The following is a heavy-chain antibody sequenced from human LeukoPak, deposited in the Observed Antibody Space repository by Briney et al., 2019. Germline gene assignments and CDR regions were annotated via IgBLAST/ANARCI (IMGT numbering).Heavy chain of an antibody. J-gene: IGHJ4*02. CDR3: ARDTTSGDPYYFDY. Sequence: GASVMVSCKASGYTFTGFYMHWVRQAPGQGLEWMGWINPNSGDTNYAQKFQGRVTMTRDTSISTAYMELSRLRSDDTAVYYCARDTTSGDPYYFDYWGQGTLVAVSS. CDR1: GYTFTGFY. D-gene: IGHD3-16*01. CDR2: INPNSGDT. V-gene: IGHV1-2*02.